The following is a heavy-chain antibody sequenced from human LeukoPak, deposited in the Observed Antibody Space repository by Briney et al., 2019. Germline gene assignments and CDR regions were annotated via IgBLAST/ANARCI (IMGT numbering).Heavy chain of an antibody. CDR1: GGSVSSGSYH. CDR2: IYYSGST. Sequence: PSETLSLTCTVSGGSVSSGSYHWSWIRQPPGKGLEWIGYIYYSGSTNYNPSLKSRVTISVDTSKNQFSLKLSSVTAADTAVYYCAGFNSGYDRSFDYWGQGTLVTVSS. J-gene: IGHJ4*02. CDR3: AGFNSGYDRSFDY. V-gene: IGHV4-61*01. D-gene: IGHD5-12*01.